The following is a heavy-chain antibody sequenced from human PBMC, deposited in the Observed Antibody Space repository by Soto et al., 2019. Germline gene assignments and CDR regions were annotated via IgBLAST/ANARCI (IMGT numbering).Heavy chain of an antibody. CDR2: IVVGSGNT. D-gene: IGHD1-26*01. CDR1: GFTFTSSA. V-gene: IGHV1-58*01. J-gene: IGHJ4*02. CDR3: AAEVGATLHFGY. Sequence: SVKVSCKASGFTFTSSAVQWVRQARGQRLEWIGWIVVGSGNTNYAQKFQERVTITRDMSTSTAYMELSSLRSEDTAVYYCAAEVGATLHFGYWGQGALVTVSS.